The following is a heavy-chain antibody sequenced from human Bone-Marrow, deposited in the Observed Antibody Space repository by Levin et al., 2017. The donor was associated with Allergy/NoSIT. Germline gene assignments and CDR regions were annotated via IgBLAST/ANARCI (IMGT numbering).Heavy chain of an antibody. V-gene: IGHV2-5*02. CDR2: IYWDDDK. Sequence: QTLSLPCTFSGFSLRSTGVGVGWIRQAPGKALEWLALIYWDDDKRYSPSLKSRLNITKDTSKNQVVLTMTNMAPVDTGTYYCAHHKFWFGEFPFDFWGRGSLVTVSS. J-gene: IGHJ4*02. CDR3: AHHKFWFGEFPFDF. CDR1: GFSLRSTGVG. D-gene: IGHD3-10*01.